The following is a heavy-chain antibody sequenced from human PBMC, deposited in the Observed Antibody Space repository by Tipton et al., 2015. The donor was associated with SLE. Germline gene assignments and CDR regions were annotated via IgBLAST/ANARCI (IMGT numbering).Heavy chain of an antibody. J-gene: IGHJ4*02. Sequence: SLRLSCSASGFTFSTYWMSWVRQAPGKGLEWVANINQDGSEKYYVDSVKGRFTISRDNAKNSLYLQMNSLRAEDTAVYYCARTYSNYLYYFDYWGQGTLVTVSS. CDR2: INQDGSEK. CDR3: ARTYSNYLYYFDY. V-gene: IGHV3-7*01. CDR1: GFTFSTYW. D-gene: IGHD4-11*01.